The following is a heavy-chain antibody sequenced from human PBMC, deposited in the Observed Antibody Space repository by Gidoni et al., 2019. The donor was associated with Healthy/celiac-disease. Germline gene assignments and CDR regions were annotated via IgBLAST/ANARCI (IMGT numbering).Heavy chain of an antibody. CDR2: INTNSGST. J-gene: IGHJ4*02. V-gene: IGHV1-2*02. CDR3: ARTDYYDSSGYYAEFDY. D-gene: IGHD3-22*01. Sequence: QVQLVQSGAEVQKPGASVKVPCKASAYTFTGYYMHWVRQAPGQGLEWMGWINTNSGSTNYAQKFQGRVTMTRDTSISTAYMEMSRRRSDDTAVYYCARTDYYDSSGYYAEFDYWGQGTLVTVSS. CDR1: AYTFTGYY.